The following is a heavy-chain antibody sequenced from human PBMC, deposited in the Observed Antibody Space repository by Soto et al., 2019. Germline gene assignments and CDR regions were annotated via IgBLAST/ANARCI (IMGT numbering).Heavy chain of an antibody. CDR2: ISAYNGNT. CDR3: ARMVVVVPANLNYYYYMDV. Sequence: GASVKVSCKASGYTFTSYGISWVRQAPGQGLEWMGWISAYNGNTNYAQKLQGRVTMTTDTSTGTAYMELRSLRSDDTAVYYCARMVVVVPANLNYYYYMDVWGKGTTVTVSS. J-gene: IGHJ6*03. V-gene: IGHV1-18*01. CDR1: GYTFTSYG. D-gene: IGHD2-2*01.